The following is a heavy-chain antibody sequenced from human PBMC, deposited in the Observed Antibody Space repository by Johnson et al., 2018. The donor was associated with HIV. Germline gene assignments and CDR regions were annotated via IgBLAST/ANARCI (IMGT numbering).Heavy chain of an antibody. CDR3: ARDGGYSSSWYKYAFDI. V-gene: IGHV3-30*19. CDR1: GFTFSSYG. J-gene: IGHJ3*02. D-gene: IGHD6-13*01. Sequence: QVQLVESGGGVVQPGRSLRLSCAASGFTFSSYGMHWVRQAPGKGLEWVAVISYDGSNKYYADSVKGRFTISRDNSKNTLYLQMNSRRAEDTAVYYCARDGGYSSSWYKYAFDIWGQGTMVTVSS. CDR2: ISYDGSNK.